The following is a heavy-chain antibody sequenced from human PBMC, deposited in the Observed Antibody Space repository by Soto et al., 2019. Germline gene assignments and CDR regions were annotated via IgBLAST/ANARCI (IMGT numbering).Heavy chain of an antibody. CDR1: GYTFTSYG. V-gene: IGHV1-18*01. D-gene: IGHD2-8*01. CDR2: ISAYNGNT. CDR3: ARDYCTNGVCPFYYYYYGMDV. J-gene: IGHJ6*02. Sequence: ASVKVSCKASGYTFTSYGISWVRQAPGQGLEWMGWISAYNGNTNYAQKLQGRVTMTTDTSTSTAYMELRSLRSDDTAVYYCARDYCTNGVCPFYYYYYGMDVWGQGTTVTVS.